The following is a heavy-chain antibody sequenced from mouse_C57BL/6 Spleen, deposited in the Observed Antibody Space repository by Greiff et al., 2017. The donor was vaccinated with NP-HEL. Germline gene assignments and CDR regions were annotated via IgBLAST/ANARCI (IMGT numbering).Heavy chain of an antibody. D-gene: IGHD1-1*01. V-gene: IGHV5-9*01. CDR3: ERQGTTVLAYDY. CDR1: GFTFSSYT. Sequence: EVQVVESGGGLVKPGGSLKLSCAASGFTFSSYTMSWVRPPPEKRLEGVATISGGGGNSFKPDSVKGRSTSSRENAKTTLYLQVSSLWSEGRALYYCERQGTTVLAYDYCGQGTTLAVSS. CDR2: ISGGGGNS. J-gene: IGHJ2*01.